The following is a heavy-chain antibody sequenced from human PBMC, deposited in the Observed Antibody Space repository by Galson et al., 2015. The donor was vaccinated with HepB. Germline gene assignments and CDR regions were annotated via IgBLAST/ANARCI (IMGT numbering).Heavy chain of an antibody. Sequence: SLRLSCAASGFTFSSYAMSWVRQAPGKGLEWVSAISGSGGSTYYADSVKGRFTISRDNSKNTLYLQMNSLRAEDTAVYYCAKVLRSGGGAFDIWGQGTMVTISS. CDR2: ISGSGGST. V-gene: IGHV3-23*01. J-gene: IGHJ3*02. D-gene: IGHD3-16*01. CDR1: GFTFSSYA. CDR3: AKVLRSGGGAFDI.